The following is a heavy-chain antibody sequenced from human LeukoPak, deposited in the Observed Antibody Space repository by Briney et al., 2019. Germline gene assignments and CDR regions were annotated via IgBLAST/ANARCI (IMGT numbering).Heavy chain of an antibody. V-gene: IGHV3-30*03. Sequence: GRSLRLSCAASGFTFSSYGMHWVRQAPGKGLEWVAAISYDGSKKYYADSVKGRFTISRDNSKNTLYLQMSSLRTEDTAVYYCAREAQEGGIDCWGQGTLVTVSS. CDR1: GFTFSSYG. CDR2: ISYDGSKK. J-gene: IGHJ4*02. CDR3: AREAQEGGIDC. D-gene: IGHD3-16*01.